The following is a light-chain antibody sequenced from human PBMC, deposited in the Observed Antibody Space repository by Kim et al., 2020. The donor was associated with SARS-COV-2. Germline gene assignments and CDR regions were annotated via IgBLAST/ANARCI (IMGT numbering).Light chain of an antibody. CDR1: QGVCGNL. Sequence: PGHRPTRHCLAGQGVCGNLLSWYQPKPGQAPSLLIYGSSSSAAGIPDRFSGRGSGTYFTHTINRLEPEDFSVYYCQYDSSSPVMYTFRQGTNLEI. CDR3: QYDSSSPVMYT. CDR2: GSS. V-gene: IGKV3-20*01. J-gene: IGKJ2*01.